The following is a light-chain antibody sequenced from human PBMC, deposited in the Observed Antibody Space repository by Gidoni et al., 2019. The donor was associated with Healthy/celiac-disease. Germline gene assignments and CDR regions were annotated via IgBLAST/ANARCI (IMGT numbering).Light chain of an antibody. CDR1: QSISSW. J-gene: IGKJ1*01. CDR3: QQYNSYWT. CDR2: KAS. V-gene: IGKV1-5*03. Sequence: DIQMTQSPSTLSASVGDRVTITCRASQSISSWLAWYQQKPGKAPKLLIYKASSLESGVPSRFSGSCSGTEFPLSISSLQPDDFATYYCQQYNSYWTFGQGTKVEIK.